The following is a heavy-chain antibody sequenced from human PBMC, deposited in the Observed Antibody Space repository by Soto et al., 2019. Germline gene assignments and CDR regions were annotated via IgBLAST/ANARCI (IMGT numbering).Heavy chain of an antibody. CDR2: IYYSGST. CDR1: GGSISSYY. D-gene: IGHD1-26*01. CDR3: ARDRSGSCRFDY. Sequence: SETLSLTCTVSGGSISSYYWSWIRQPPGKGVEGIGYIYYSGSTNYNPSLKSRVTISVDTSKNQFSLKLSSVTAADTAVYYCARDRSGSCRFDYWGQGTLVTVSS. J-gene: IGHJ4*02. V-gene: IGHV4-59*01.